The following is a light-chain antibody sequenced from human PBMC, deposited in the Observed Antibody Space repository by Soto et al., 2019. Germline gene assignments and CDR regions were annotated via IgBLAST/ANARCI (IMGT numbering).Light chain of an antibody. Sequence: IVLTQSPGTLSLSPGERATLSCRASQSVKSNYLAWYRRKPGQAPSLLIYGASTRATGIPGRFSGSGSGTDFTLTITRLEPEDFAVYYCQQYGSSPPTFGQGTKVEIK. CDR3: QQYGSSPPT. V-gene: IGKV3-20*01. CDR2: GAS. CDR1: QSVKSNY. J-gene: IGKJ1*01.